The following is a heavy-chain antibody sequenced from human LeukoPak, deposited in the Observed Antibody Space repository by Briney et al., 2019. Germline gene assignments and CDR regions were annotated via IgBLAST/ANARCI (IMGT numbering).Heavy chain of an antibody. CDR3: AREGQYCSGGTCSAY. J-gene: IGHJ4*02. CDR2: ITTYNGNT. D-gene: IGHD2-15*01. Sequence: GASVKVSCKASGYTFSSYGISWVRQAPGQGLEWMGWITTYNGNTNYAQNLQGRVTMTTDTSTSTGYMELRSLRSDDTAVYYCAREGQYCSGGTCSAYRGQGTLVTVSS. CDR1: GYTFSSYG. V-gene: IGHV1-18*01.